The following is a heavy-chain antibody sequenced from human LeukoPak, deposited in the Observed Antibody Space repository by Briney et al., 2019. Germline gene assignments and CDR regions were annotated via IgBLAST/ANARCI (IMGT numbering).Heavy chain of an antibody. J-gene: IGHJ5*02. D-gene: IGHD3-22*01. Sequence: SETLSLTCTVSGGSISSNYWSWIRQPPRKGLEGFGYIYYSGSTNYNPSLTSRVTISVDTSKNQSSLKLSPVTAADTAVYYCARVITHRYWFDPWGQGTLVTVSS. CDR1: GGSISSNY. CDR3: ARVITHRYWFDP. CDR2: IYYSGST. V-gene: IGHV4-59*01.